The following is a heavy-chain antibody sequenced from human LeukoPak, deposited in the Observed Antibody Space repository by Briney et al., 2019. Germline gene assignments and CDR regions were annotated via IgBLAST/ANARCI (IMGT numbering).Heavy chain of an antibody. J-gene: IGHJ4*02. CDR2: ISYDESST. Sequence: PGGSLRLSCAASGFTFTDSWMHWVSQVPGKGLVWVSRISYDESSTNYRDSVKGRFTISRDNARNTLYLQMNSLRAEDTAVYYCARGIYGDAVSFDHWGQGTLVTVSS. CDR3: ARGIYGDAVSFDH. D-gene: IGHD4-17*01. CDR1: GFTFTDSW. V-gene: IGHV3-74*01.